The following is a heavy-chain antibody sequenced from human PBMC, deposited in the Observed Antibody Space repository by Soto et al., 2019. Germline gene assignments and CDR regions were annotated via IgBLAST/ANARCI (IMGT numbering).Heavy chain of an antibody. V-gene: IGHV4-4*02. J-gene: IGHJ4*02. CDR3: ARRDPGTTVDY. CDR2: IYRTGST. D-gene: IGHD1-7*01. CDR1: GGSFTSNNW. Sequence: SETLSLTCAVSGGSFTSNNWWTWVRQPPGQGLEWIGEIYRTGSTNYNPSLKSRVTISLDKSENQFSLKVTSLTAADTAVYYCARRDPGTTVDYWGQGTLVTVSS.